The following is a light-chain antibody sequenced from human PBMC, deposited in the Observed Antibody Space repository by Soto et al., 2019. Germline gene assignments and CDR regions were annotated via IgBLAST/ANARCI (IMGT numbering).Light chain of an antibody. CDR1: QSLNSFY. V-gene: IGKV3-20*01. J-gene: IGKJ1*01. CDR2: GSS. Sequence: EIVLTQSPGTLSLSPGERATLSCRASQSLNSFYLACYQQKPGQAPRLLIYGSSNRATGIPDRFSGSGSGTDFTLTISRLDPEDFAVYYCQQYDISPRTFGQGTKVEVK. CDR3: QQYDISPRT.